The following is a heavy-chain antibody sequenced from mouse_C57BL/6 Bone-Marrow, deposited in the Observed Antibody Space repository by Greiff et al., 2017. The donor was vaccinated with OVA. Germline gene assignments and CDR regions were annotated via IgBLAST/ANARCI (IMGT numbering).Heavy chain of an antibody. J-gene: IGHJ3*01. CDR3: ARGDNYYGRTSLAY. V-gene: IGHV1-54*01. CDR1: GYAFTNYL. Sequence: QVQLKESGAELVRPGTSVKVSCKASGYAFTNYLIEWVKQRPGQGLEWIGVLNPGSGGTNYNEKFKGKATLTADKSSSTAYMQLSRLKSEDTAVNFLARGDNYYGRTSLAYWGQGTLVTVSA. CDR2: LNPGSGGT. D-gene: IGHD1-1*01.